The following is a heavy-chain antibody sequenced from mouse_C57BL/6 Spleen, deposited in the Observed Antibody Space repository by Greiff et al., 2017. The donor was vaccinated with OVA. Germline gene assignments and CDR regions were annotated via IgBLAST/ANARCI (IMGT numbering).Heavy chain of an antibody. CDR3: ARSLYYDYDWFAY. J-gene: IGHJ3*01. Sequence: VQLQQPGAELVKPGASVKLSCKASGYTFTSYWMQWVKQRPGQGLEWIGEIDPSDSYTNYNQKLKGKATLTVDTSSSTAYMQLSSLTSEDSAVYYCARSLYYDYDWFAYWGQGTLVTVSA. CDR2: IDPSDSYT. V-gene: IGHV1-50*01. D-gene: IGHD2-4*01. CDR1: GYTFTSYW.